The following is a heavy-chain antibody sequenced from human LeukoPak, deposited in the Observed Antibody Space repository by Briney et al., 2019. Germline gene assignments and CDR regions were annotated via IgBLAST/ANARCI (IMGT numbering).Heavy chain of an antibody. V-gene: IGHV4-34*01. Sequence: SETLSLTCAVYGGSFSGYYWSWIRQPPGKGLEWIGEINHSGSTNYNPSLKSRVTISVDTSKNQFSLKLSSVTAADTAVYYCARGRGEWLRPRDWFDPWGQGTLVTVSS. CDR3: ARGRGEWLRPRDWFDP. D-gene: IGHD5-12*01. CDR1: GGSFSGYY. CDR2: INHSGST. J-gene: IGHJ5*02.